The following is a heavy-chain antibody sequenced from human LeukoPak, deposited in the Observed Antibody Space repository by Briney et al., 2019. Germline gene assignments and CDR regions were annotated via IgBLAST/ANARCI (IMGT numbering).Heavy chain of an antibody. CDR2: IIPIFGTA. J-gene: IGHJ6*03. CDR3: ARAGYSGYDSAIGSIGEKYYYYYYYMDV. D-gene: IGHD5-12*01. V-gene: IGHV1-69*06. Sequence: SVKVSCKASGGTFSSYAISWVRQAPGQGLEWMGGIIPIFGTANYAQKFQGRVTITADKSTSTAYMELSSLRSEDPAVYYCARAGYSGYDSAIGSIGEKYYYYYYYMDVWGKGTTVTVSS. CDR1: GGTFSSYA.